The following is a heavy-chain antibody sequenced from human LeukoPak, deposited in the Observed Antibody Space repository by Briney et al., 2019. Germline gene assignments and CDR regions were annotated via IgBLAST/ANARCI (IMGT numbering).Heavy chain of an antibody. Sequence: GGSLRLSCAASGFTFSSYEMNWVRQAPGKGLEWVSSISSSSSYIYYADSVKGRFTISRDNAKNSLYPQMNSLRAEDTAVYYCARGQTNGKYSSSSGYYFDYWGQGTLVTVSS. D-gene: IGHD6-6*01. CDR2: ISSSSSYI. J-gene: IGHJ4*02. CDR1: GFTFSSYE. CDR3: ARGQTNGKYSSSSGYYFDY. V-gene: IGHV3-21*01.